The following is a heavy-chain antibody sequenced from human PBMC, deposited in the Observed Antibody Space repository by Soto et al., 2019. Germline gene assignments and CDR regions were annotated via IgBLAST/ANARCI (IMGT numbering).Heavy chain of an antibody. CDR1: GFSFSSFA. J-gene: IGHJ6*02. D-gene: IGHD2-8*01. CDR3: AKTRGAMIYAISVYGMDV. CDR2: ISGSADST. Sequence: EVQLLESGGGFIHPGGSLRLSCAASGFSFSSFAMNWVRQAPGKGREWVSIISGSADSTFYAASVKGRFTISRENSKSTLYLQINSLRAEHTAVYYCAKTRGAMIYAISVYGMDVWGQGTTVTVSS. V-gene: IGHV3-23*01.